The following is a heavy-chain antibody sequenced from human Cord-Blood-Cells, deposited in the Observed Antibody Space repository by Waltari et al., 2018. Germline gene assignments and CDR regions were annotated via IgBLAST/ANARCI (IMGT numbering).Heavy chain of an antibody. CDR2: INHSGST. J-gene: IGHJ5*02. Sequence: QVQLQQWGAGLLKPSETLSLTCAVYGGSFSGYYWSWIRHPPGKGLEWIGEINHSGSTNYNPSLKSRVTISVDTSKNQFSLKLSSVTAADTAVYYCARGRRSSSSYNWFDPWGQGTLVTVSS. CDR3: ARGRRSSSSYNWFDP. V-gene: IGHV4-34*01. CDR1: GGSFSGYY. D-gene: IGHD6-6*01.